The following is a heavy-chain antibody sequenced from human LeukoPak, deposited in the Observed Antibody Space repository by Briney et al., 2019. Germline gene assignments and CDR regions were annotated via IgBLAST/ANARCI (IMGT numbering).Heavy chain of an antibody. J-gene: IGHJ4*02. V-gene: IGHV4-34*01. CDR3: AGHRRYYGSGSYYNGRYFDY. D-gene: IGHD3-10*01. CDR2: INHSGST. Sequence: KSSETLSLTCAVYGGSFSGYYWSWIRQPPGKGLEWIGEINHSGSTNYNPSLKSRVTISVDTSKNQFSLKLSSVTAADTAVYYCAGHRRYYGSGSYYNGRYFDYWGQGTLVTVSS. CDR1: GGSFSGYY.